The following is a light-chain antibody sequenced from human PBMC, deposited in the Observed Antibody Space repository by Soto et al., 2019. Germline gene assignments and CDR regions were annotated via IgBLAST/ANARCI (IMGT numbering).Light chain of an antibody. V-gene: IGKV1-5*01. CDR1: QNILSW. CDR3: QQYNSYLVT. CDR2: DVS. Sequence: IQMTQSPSTLSASIGDRVTITFRASQNILSWLAWYQQKPGKAPKLLIYDVSNLASGVPSRFSGSGSDTEFTLTISSLQPDDFATYYCQQYNSYLVTFGQGTKVDIK. J-gene: IGKJ1*01.